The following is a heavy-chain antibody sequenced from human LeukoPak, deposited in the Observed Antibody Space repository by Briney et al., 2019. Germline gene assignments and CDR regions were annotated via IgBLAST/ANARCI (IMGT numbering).Heavy chain of an antibody. D-gene: IGHD6-19*01. CDR2: IRYVGSNK. J-gene: IGHJ4*02. CDR3: ARDSVYSGGWYDFDY. V-gene: IGHV3-30*02. CDR1: GFSLSSYG. Sequence: PRRSLRLSCAPAGFSLSSYGMHWVRQAPGKGLGWVAFIRYVGSNKYYADSVKGRFAISRDNFKNTLYLQINSLRAEDTALYFCARDSVYSGGWYDFDYWGQGTLVTVSS.